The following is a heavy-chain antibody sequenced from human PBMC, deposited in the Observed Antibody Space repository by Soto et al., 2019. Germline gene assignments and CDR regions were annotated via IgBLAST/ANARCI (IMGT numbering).Heavy chain of an antibody. CDR2: ITTSGGNT. CDR1: GFTFSTYA. J-gene: IGHJ6*03. Sequence: EVQMLESGGGLVQPGGSLRLSCAASGFTFSTYAMSWVRQAPGKGLVWVSTITTSGGNTYYADSVQSRFTISRDNSTNTLYLQMNSLRAEDTAVYYCAGRYCTNGVCYTNYYYYIDVWGKGTTVTVSS. V-gene: IGHV3-23*01. CDR3: AGRYCTNGVCYTNYYYYIDV. D-gene: IGHD2-8*01.